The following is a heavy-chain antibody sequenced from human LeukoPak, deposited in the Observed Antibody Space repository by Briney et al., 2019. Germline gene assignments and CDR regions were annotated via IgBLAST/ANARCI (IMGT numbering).Heavy chain of an antibody. Sequence: SETLSLTCTVSGGSISSYYWSWIRQPPGKGLEWIGYIYYSGSTNYNPSLKSRVTISVDTSKNQFSLKLSSVTAADTAVYYCARVRAEYSSSSDSYYFDYWGQGTLVTVSS. CDR3: ARVRAEYSSSSDSYYFDY. V-gene: IGHV4-59*01. J-gene: IGHJ4*02. D-gene: IGHD6-6*01. CDR1: GGSISSYY. CDR2: IYYSGST.